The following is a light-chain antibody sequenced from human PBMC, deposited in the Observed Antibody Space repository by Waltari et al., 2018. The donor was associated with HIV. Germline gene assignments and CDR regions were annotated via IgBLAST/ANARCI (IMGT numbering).Light chain of an antibody. J-gene: IGLJ2*01. CDR2: KDR. Sequence: SYELTQPSSVSVSPGQTARITCSGDVLSRKYVRWFQQKPGQAPVLIIYKDRERPSGIPERFSGSTSCTTVTLTISGAQAEDEADYYCYSATDNNLKVFGAGTKLTVL. CDR1: VLSRKY. V-gene: IGLV3-27*01. CDR3: YSATDNNLKV.